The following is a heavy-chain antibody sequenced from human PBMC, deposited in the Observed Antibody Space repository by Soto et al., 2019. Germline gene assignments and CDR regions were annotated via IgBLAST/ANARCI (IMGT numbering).Heavy chain of an antibody. V-gene: IGHV3-23*01. CDR2: ISGSDGTT. D-gene: IGHD3-10*01. CDR1: GFIFSDYA. J-gene: IGHJ6*02. Sequence: EVQLLESGGGLTQPGGSLRLSCAASGFIFSDYAMYWVRQAPGKGLEWVSVISGSDGTTYYADSVRGRFTMSRDNSSNTIYLQMMSLRAEDTAVYYCAKVIGGSESYWGGSHYYYALDVWGQGTTVTVSS. CDR3: AKVIGGSESYWGGSHYYYALDV.